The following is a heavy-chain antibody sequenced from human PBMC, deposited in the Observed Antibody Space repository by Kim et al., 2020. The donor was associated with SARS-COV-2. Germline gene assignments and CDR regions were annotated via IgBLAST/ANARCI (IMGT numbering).Heavy chain of an antibody. D-gene: IGHD3-9*01. CDR2: IYYSGSN. V-gene: IGHV4-39*01. Sequence: SETLSLTCTVSGGSISSSSYYWGWIRQPPGKGLEWIGSIYYSGSNYYNPSLKSRVTISVDTSKNQFSLKLSSVTAADTAVYYCARHPPPWSYYDILTGPFDYWGQGTLVTVSS. CDR3: ARHPPPWSYYDILTGPFDY. CDR1: GGSISSSSYY. J-gene: IGHJ4*02.